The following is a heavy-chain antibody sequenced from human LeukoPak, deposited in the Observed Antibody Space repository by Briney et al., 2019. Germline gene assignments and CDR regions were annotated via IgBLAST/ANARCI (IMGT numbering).Heavy chain of an antibody. CDR2: INPNSGGT. CDR1: GYTFTGYY. CDR3: ARTTLGSGTTGTTGYYYGMDV. V-gene: IGHV1-2*04. J-gene: IGHJ6*02. D-gene: IGHD1-1*01. Sequence: GASVKVSCKASGYTFTGYYMHWVRQAPGQGLEWMGWINPNSGGTNYAQKFQGWVTMTRDTSISTAYMELSRLRSDDTAVYYCARTTLGSGTTGTTGYYYGMDVWGQGTTVTVSS.